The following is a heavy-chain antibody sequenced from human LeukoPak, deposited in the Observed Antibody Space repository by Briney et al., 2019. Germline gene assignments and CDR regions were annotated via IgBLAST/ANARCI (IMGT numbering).Heavy chain of an antibody. J-gene: IGHJ6*02. Sequence: SETLSLTCTVSGGSISSSSYYWGWIRQPPGKGLEWIGSIYYSGSTYYNPSLKSRVTISVDTSKNQFSLKLSSVTAADTAVYYCASQWLVHGGMDVWGQGTTVTVSS. CDR2: IYYSGST. D-gene: IGHD6-19*01. V-gene: IGHV4-39*07. CDR3: ASQWLVHGGMDV. CDR1: GGSISSSSYY.